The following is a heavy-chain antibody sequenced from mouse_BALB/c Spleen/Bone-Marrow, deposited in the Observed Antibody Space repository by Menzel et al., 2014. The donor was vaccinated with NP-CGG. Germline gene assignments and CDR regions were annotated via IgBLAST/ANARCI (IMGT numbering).Heavy chain of an antibody. CDR2: IWRGGST. Sequence: VKVVESGPGLVQPSQSLSITCTVSGFSLTSYGVHWVRQSPGKGLEWLGVIWRGGSTDYNAAFMSRLSITKDNSKSQAFFKMNSLQADDTAKYYCARYDRYYFDYWGQGTTLTVSS. D-gene: IGHD2-14*01. V-gene: IGHV2-5*01. CDR3: ARYDRYYFDY. J-gene: IGHJ2*01. CDR1: GFSLTSYG.